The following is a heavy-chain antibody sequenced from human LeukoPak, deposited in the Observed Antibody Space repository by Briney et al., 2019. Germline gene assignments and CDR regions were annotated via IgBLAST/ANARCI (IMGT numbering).Heavy chain of an antibody. CDR3: ARDPRFEALDI. CDR1: GITVSSSY. V-gene: IGHV3-66*01. J-gene: IGHJ3*02. CDR2: IYAGGST. Sequence: GGSLRLSCAASGITVSSSYMSWVRQAPGKGLEWVSVIYAGGSTYHADSVKGRVTTSRDTSKNMLYLQMNSLRAEDTAIYYCARDPRFEALDIWGQGKMVTVSS.